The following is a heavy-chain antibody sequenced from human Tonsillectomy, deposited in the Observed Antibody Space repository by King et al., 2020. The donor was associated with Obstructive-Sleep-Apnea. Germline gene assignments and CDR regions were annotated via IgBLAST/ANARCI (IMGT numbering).Heavy chain of an antibody. V-gene: IGHV3-9*01. D-gene: IGHD3-22*01. CDR1: GFTFDDYA. J-gene: IGHJ4*02. CDR2: ISWNSGSI. Sequence: VQLVESGGGLVQPGRSLRLSCAASGFTFDDYAMHWVRQAPGKGLEWVSGISWNSGSIGYADSVKGRFTISRDNAKNSLYLQMNSLRAEDTALYYCAKVKYYYDSSGQGSYFDYWGQGTLVTVSS. CDR3: AKVKYYYDSSGQGSYFDY.